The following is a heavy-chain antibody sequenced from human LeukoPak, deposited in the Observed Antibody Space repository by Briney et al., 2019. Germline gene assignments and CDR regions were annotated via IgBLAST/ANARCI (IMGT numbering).Heavy chain of an antibody. J-gene: IGHJ4*02. CDR2: ISSTSSTI. V-gene: IGHV3-48*01. Sequence: PGGSLRLSCAASGFTFSTYIMNWVRQAPGKGLEWVSYISSTSSTIYYADSVKGRFTISRDNAKNSLYLQMNSLRAEDTAVYYCARSGSGSYYIFGRRKNYFDYWGQGTLVTVSS. D-gene: IGHD3-10*01. CDR3: ARSGSGSYYIFGRRKNYFDY. CDR1: GFTFSTYI.